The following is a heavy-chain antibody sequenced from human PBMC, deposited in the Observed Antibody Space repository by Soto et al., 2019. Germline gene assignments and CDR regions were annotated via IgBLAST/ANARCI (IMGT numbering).Heavy chain of an antibody. Sequence: LRLSCAASGFTFDDYAMHWVRQAPGKGLEWVSGISWNSGSIGYADSVKGRFTISRDNAKNSLYLQMNSLRAEDTALYYCYLSVGAQSSSWYGEYGMDVWGQGTTVTVSS. CDR3: YLSVGAQSSSWYGEYGMDV. CDR1: GFTFDDYA. D-gene: IGHD6-13*01. J-gene: IGHJ6*02. V-gene: IGHV3-9*01. CDR2: ISWNSGSI.